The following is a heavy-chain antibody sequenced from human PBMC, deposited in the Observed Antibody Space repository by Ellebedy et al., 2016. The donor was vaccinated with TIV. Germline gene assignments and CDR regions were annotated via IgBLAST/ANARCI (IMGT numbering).Heavy chain of an antibody. V-gene: IGHV4-61*08. CDR1: GGSISSGGYY. D-gene: IGHD3-22*01. Sequence: MPSETLSLTCTVSGGSISSGGYYWSWIRQHPGKGLEWIGYIYYSGSTNYNPSLKSRVTISVDTSKNQFSLKLSSVTAADTAVYYCARVSYYYDSSGQDYWGQGTLVTVSS. CDR3: ARVSYYYDSSGQDY. J-gene: IGHJ4*02. CDR2: IYYSGST.